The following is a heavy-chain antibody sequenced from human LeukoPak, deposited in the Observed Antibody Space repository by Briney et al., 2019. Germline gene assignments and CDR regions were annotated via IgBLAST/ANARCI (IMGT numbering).Heavy chain of an antibody. J-gene: IGHJ4*02. CDR3: ARGEPNLKVPAARYYFDY. CDR1: GYTYTGYY. Sequence: ASVKVSCKASGYTYTGYYMHWVRQAPGQGLEWVGWINPNSGGTNYAQKFQGRVTMTRDTSISTAYMELSRLRSDDTAVYYCARGEPNLKVPAARYYFDYWGQGTLVTVSS. V-gene: IGHV1-2*02. CDR2: INPNSGGT. D-gene: IGHD2-2*01.